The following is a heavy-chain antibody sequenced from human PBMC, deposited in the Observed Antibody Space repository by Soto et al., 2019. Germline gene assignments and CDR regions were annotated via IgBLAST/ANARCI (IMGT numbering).Heavy chain of an antibody. J-gene: IGHJ6*02. Sequence: TLSLTCTVSGGSISSGDYYWSWIRQPPGKGLEWIGYIYYSGSTYYNPSLKSRVTISVDTSKNQFSLKLSSVTAADTAVYYCARDYGDYELGYYYYGMDVWGQGTTVTVSS. V-gene: IGHV4-30-4*01. CDR2: IYYSGST. CDR1: GGSISSGDYY. D-gene: IGHD4-17*01. CDR3: ARDYGDYELGYYYYGMDV.